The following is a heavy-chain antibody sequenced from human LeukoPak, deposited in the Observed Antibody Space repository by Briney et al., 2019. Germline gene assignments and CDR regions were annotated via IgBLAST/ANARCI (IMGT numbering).Heavy chain of an antibody. Sequence: PSETLCLTCAVYGGSFSGYYWSWIRQPPGKGLEWIGEINHSGSTNYNPSLKSRVTISVDTSKNQFSLKLSSVTAADTAVYYCARGRGDYIWGSYRYYVSYYFDYWGQGTLVTVSS. V-gene: IGHV4-34*01. CDR1: GGSFSGYY. J-gene: IGHJ4*02. CDR2: INHSGST. D-gene: IGHD3-16*02. CDR3: ARGRGDYIWGSYRYYVSYYFDY.